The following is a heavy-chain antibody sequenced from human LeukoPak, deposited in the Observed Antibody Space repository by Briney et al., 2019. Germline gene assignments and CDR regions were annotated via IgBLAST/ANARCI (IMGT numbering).Heavy chain of an antibody. CDR2: IYYSGST. J-gene: IGHJ4*02. V-gene: IGHV4-39*07. Sequence: SETLSLTCTVSGGSISSSSHYWGWIRQPPGKGLEWIGSIYYSGSTYYNPSLKSRVTITVDTSKNQFSLKLSAVTAADTAVYYCASSPSGSYSQIDYWGQGTLVTVSS. CDR1: GGSISSSSHY. CDR3: ASSPSGSYSQIDY. D-gene: IGHD1-26*01.